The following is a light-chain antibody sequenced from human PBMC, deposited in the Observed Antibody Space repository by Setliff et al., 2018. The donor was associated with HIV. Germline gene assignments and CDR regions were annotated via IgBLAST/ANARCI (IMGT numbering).Light chain of an antibody. CDR1: SSDVGGYNY. CDR3: SSYTSSTTRV. V-gene: IGLV2-14*01. Sequence: QSVLTQAASVSGSPGQSITISCTGSSSDVGGYNYVSWYQQHPGKAPKLMIYEVRNRPSGVSNRFSGSKSGNTASLTISGLQAEDEADYYCSSYTSSTTRVFGTGTKATVL. J-gene: IGLJ1*01. CDR2: EVR.